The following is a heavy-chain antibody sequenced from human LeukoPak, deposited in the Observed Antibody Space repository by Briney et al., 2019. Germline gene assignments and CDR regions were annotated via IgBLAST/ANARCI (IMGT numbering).Heavy chain of an antibody. J-gene: IGHJ4*02. CDR1: GFTFGSYS. V-gene: IGHV3-30-3*01. CDR3: ARAMGICSSTSCSFDY. Sequence: GGSLRLSCVASGFTFGSYSMHWVRQAPGKGLEWVAVISYDGSNKYYADSVKGRFTISRDNSKNTLYLQMNSLRAEDTAVYYCARAMGICSSTSCSFDYWGQGTLVTVSS. CDR2: ISYDGSNK. D-gene: IGHD2-2*01.